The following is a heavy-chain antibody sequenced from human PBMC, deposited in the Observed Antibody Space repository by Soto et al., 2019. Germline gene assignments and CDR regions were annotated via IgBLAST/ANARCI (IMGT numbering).Heavy chain of an antibody. Sequence: SETLSLTCTVSGGSISSYYWSWIRQPPGKGLEWIGYIYYSGSTNYNPSLKSRVTISVDTSKNQFSLKLSSVTAADTAVYYCARRGRWLVPNGMDVWGQGTTVTVSS. J-gene: IGHJ6*02. CDR3: ARRGRWLVPNGMDV. CDR1: GGSISSYY. V-gene: IGHV4-59*01. CDR2: IYYSGST. D-gene: IGHD6-19*01.